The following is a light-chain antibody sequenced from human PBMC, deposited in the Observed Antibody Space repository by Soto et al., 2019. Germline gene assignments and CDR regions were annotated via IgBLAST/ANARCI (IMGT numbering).Light chain of an antibody. J-gene: IGKJ4*01. CDR3: QQFSNSAVT. Sequence: IQLTQYPSSLSASVGDRVTITCRASQGISSALAWYQHKPGKAPKSLIYDAFNLESGVPSRFSGSGSGTDFTLTISSLQPEDSATYYCQQFSNSAVTFGEGTKVEIK. CDR1: QGISSA. V-gene: IGKV1D-13*01. CDR2: DAF.